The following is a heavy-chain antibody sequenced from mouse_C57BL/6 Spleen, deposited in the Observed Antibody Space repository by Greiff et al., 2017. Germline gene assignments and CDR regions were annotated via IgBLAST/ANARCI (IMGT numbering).Heavy chain of an antibody. CDR1: GYTFTSYW. Sequence: VHVKQSGTVLARPGASVKMSCKTSGYTFTSYWMHWVKQRPGQGLEWIGAIYPGNSDTSYNQKFKGKAKLTAVTSASTAYMELSSLTNEDSAVYYCTRRGNYYGSSKDYAMDYWGQGTSVTVSS. CDR2: IYPGNSDT. V-gene: IGHV1-5*01. D-gene: IGHD1-1*01. J-gene: IGHJ4*01. CDR3: TRRGNYYGSSKDYAMDY.